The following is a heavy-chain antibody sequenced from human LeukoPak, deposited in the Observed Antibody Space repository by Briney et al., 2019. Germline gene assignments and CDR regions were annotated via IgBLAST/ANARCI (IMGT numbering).Heavy chain of an antibody. J-gene: IGHJ4*02. CDR2: ISYDGSNT. CDR3: ARGASLIPFDY. V-gene: IGHV3-30*03. CDR1: GFTFSGYG. Sequence: PGRSLRLSCTASGFTFSGYGMHWVRQAPGMGLEWVAIISYDGSNTFYGDSVKGRFTISRDNSKKTLYLQMNSLRDEDTAVYFCARGASLIPFDYWGQGTLVTVSS. D-gene: IGHD2-21*01.